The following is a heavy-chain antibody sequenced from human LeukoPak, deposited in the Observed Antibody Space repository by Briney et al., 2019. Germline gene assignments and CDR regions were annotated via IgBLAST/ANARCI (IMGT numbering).Heavy chain of an antibody. CDR1: GYSFTSYW. D-gene: IGHD5-18*01. V-gene: IGHV5-51*01. CDR2: IYPGDSDT. J-gene: IGHJ4*02. CDR3: ARHARTMAQGPDTAMVNGIDY. Sequence: GESLKISCKGSGYSFTSYWIGWVRQMPGKGLEWMGIIYPGDSDTRYSPSFQGQVTISADKSISTAYLQWSSLKASDTAMYYCARHARTMAQGPDTAMVNGIDYWGQGTLVTVSS.